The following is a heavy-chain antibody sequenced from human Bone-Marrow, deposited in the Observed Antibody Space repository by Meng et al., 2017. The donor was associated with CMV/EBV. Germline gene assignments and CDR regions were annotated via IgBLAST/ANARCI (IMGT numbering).Heavy chain of an antibody. CDR2: IYHSGST. Sequence: GSLRLSCAVYGGSFSGYYWSWIRQPPGKGLEWIGSIYHSGSTYYNPSLKSRVTISVDTSKNQFSLKLSSVTAADTAVYYCARVTSRHGWFDPWGQGTLVTVSS. J-gene: IGHJ5*02. CDR3: ARVTSRHGWFDP. D-gene: IGHD1-1*01. V-gene: IGHV4-34*01. CDR1: GGSFSGYY.